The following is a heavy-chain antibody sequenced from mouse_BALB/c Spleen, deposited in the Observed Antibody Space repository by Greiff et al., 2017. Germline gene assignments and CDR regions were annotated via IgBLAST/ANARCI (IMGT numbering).Heavy chain of an antibody. CDR1: GFTFTDYY. CDR3: ARDKELGRENWYFDV. J-gene: IGHJ1*01. Sequence: EVKLMESGGGLVQPGGSLRLSCATSGFTFTDYYMSWVRQPPGKALEWLGFIRNKANGYTTEYSASVKGRFTISRDNSQSILYLQMNTLRAEDSATYYCARDKELGRENWYFDVWGAGTTVTVSS. CDR2: IRNKANGYTT. V-gene: IGHV7-3*02. D-gene: IGHD4-1*01.